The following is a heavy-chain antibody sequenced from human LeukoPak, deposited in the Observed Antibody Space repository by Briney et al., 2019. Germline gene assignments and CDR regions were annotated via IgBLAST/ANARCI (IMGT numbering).Heavy chain of an antibody. J-gene: IGHJ1*01. CDR2: INPYTANT. CDR3: ARVPSGGFEYFHH. Sequence: ASVKVSCKISGYTFTTYGISWVRQAPGQGLEWMGWINPYTANTNSAQKLRDRVTLTTDTSTSTAYMKLRSLRSDDTAVYYCARVPSGGFEYFHHWGQGTLVTVSS. CDR1: GYTFTTYG. D-gene: IGHD3-16*01. V-gene: IGHV1-18*04.